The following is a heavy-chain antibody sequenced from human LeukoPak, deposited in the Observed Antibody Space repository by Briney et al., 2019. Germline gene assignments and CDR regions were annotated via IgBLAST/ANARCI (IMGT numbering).Heavy chain of an antibody. Sequence: GASVKVSCKASGYTFTGYYMHRVRQAPGQGLEWMGRINPNSGGTNYAQKFQGRVTMTRDTSISTAYMELSRLRSDDTAVYYCARDPYCGGDCYPNDYWGQGTLVTVSS. V-gene: IGHV1-2*06. J-gene: IGHJ4*02. CDR1: GYTFTGYY. CDR2: INPNSGGT. CDR3: ARDPYCGGDCYPNDY. D-gene: IGHD2-21*02.